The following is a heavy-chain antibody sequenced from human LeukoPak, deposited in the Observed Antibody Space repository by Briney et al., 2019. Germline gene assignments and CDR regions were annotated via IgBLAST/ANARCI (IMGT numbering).Heavy chain of an antibody. V-gene: IGHV1-2*02. Sequence: ASVKVSCKASGYTFTGYYMHWVRQAPGQGLEWMGWINPNSGGTNYAQKFQGRVTMTRDTSISTAYMELSRLRSDDTAVYYCARDYYDSSGYFDYWGQGTLVTVSS. CDR1: GYTFTGYY. J-gene: IGHJ4*02. CDR3: ARDYYDSSGYFDY. CDR2: INPNSGGT. D-gene: IGHD3-22*01.